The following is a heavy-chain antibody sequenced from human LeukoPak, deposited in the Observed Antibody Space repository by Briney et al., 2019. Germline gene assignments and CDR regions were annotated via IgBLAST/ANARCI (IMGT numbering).Heavy chain of an antibody. V-gene: IGHV4-34*01. D-gene: IGHD3-10*01. CDR1: GGSFSGYY. Sequence: SETLSLTCAVYGGSFSGYYWSWVRQPPGKGLDWIGKISHSGSTNYNASLESRVTISLDSFKNQFSLKLTSVTAADTAVYYCARVDGYSYVSGNFYNYWFDPWGQGTLVTVSS. CDR3: ARVDGYSYVSGNFYNYWFDP. CDR2: ISHSGST. J-gene: IGHJ5*02.